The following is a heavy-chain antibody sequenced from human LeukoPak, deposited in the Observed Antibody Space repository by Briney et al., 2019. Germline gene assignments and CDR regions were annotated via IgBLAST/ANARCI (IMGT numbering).Heavy chain of an antibody. CDR1: GGSISSSSYY. D-gene: IGHD3-3*01. CDR2: IYYSGST. Sequence: SETLSLTCTVSGGSISSSSYYWGWIRQPPGKGLEGIVSIYYSGSTYYNPSLKSRITISVDTSKNQFSLKLSSVTAADTAVYYCARHNYDFWSGYFYYYYGMDVWGQGTTVTVSS. V-gene: IGHV4-39*01. J-gene: IGHJ6*02. CDR3: ARHNYDFWSGYFYYYYGMDV.